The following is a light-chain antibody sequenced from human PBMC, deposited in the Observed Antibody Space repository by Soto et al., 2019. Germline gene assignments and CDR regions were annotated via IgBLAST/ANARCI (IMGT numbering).Light chain of an antibody. V-gene: IGLV2-11*01. CDR1: SSDVGGSNY. CDR2: DVS. J-gene: IGLJ1*01. Sequence: QSALTQPRSVSGSPGQSVTISCTGTSSDVGGSNYVSWYQQHPGKAPKLMIYDVSKRPSGVPDRFSGSKSGNRASLTISGLQAEDEADYYCCSYAGSYTYVFGTGTKVTVL. CDR3: CSYAGSYTYV.